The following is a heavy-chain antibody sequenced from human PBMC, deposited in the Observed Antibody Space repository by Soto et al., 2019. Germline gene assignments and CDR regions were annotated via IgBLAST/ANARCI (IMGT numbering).Heavy chain of an antibody. V-gene: IGHV1-69*08. CDR3: AREEYYYGSGAFFDD. Sequence: QVQLVQSGAEVKKPGSSVKVSCKASGGTFSSYTISWVRQAPGQGLEWMGRIIPILGIANYAQKFQCRDTITADKSTNTAYMELSRLRSEDTDVYYCAREEYYYGSGAFFDDWGQGTLVTVSS. D-gene: IGHD3-10*01. CDR2: IIPILGIA. CDR1: GGTFSSYT. J-gene: IGHJ4*02.